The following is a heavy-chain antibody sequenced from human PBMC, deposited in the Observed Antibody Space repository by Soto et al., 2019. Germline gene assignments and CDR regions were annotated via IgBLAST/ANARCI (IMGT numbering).Heavy chain of an antibody. CDR2: ISSNGGST. J-gene: IGHJ4*02. CDR3: ARGPGYYSDD. Sequence: GGSLRLSCAASGFTFSSYAMHWVRQAPGKGLEYVSAISSNGGSTYYANSVKGRFTISRDNSKNTLYLQMGSLRAEDMAVYYCARGPGYYSDDWGQGTRVTVAS. V-gene: IGHV3-64*01. CDR1: GFTFSSYA.